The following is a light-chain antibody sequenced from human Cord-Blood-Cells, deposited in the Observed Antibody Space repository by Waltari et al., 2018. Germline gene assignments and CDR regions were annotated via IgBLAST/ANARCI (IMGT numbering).Light chain of an antibody. Sequence: QSALTQPASVSGSPGQSNTISCTGTSSDVGGSNFVSWYQQHPGKAPKLMIYEVSNRPSGVSNRFSGSKSGNTASLTISGLQAEDEADYYCSSYTSSSTYVFGTGTKVTVL. CDR1: SSDVGGSNF. J-gene: IGLJ1*01. V-gene: IGLV2-14*01. CDR3: SSYTSSSTYV. CDR2: EVS.